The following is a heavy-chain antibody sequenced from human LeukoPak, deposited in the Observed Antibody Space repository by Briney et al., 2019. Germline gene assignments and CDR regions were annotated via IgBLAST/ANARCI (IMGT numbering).Heavy chain of an antibody. J-gene: IGHJ5*02. CDR2: INHSGST. Sequence: KPSETLSLTCAVYGGSFSGYYWSWIRQPPGKGLEWIGEINHSGSTNYNPSLKSRVTISVDTSKSQFSLKLCSVTAADTAVYYCARFCVRGVTWFDPWGQGTLVTVSS. CDR3: ARFCVRGVTWFDP. CDR1: GGSFSGYY. V-gene: IGHV4-34*01. D-gene: IGHD3-10*02.